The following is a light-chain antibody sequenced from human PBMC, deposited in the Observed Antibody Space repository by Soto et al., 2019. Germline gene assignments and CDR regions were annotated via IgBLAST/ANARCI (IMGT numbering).Light chain of an antibody. CDR1: QTISTY. Sequence: IQMTQSPSSLAASVGDRITITCRASQTISTYVNWYRRKSGAAPELLLYDASTFQGGVPSRFSGGASGTDFTLTISSLQLEDFATYYCQQTYNTPLTFGQGTKVDIK. CDR3: QQTYNTPLT. V-gene: IGKV1-39*01. CDR2: DAS. J-gene: IGKJ1*01.